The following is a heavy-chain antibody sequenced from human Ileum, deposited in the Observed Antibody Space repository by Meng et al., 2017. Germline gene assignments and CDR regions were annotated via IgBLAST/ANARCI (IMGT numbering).Heavy chain of an antibody. CDR2: ISPSESDV. D-gene: IGHD3-10*01. CDR3: ARVKTIRDPFDY. Sequence: GEFLKISRKGSGYSFTNYWVGWVRQRSGKGLEWMGIISPSESDVRYSPSFQGQVTISADKSIGTAYLHWSSLKASDIAMYYCARVKTIRDPFDYWGQGTRVTVSS. V-gene: IGHV5-51*01. CDR1: GYSFTNYW. J-gene: IGHJ4*02.